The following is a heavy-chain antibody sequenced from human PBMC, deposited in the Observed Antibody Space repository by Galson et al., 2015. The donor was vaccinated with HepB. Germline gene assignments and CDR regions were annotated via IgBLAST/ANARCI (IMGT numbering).Heavy chain of an antibody. CDR2: IYTSGST. J-gene: IGHJ3*02. V-gene: IGHV4-61*02. CDR3: ARVVCTNGVCYEDDAFDI. Sequence: TLSLTCTVSGGSISSGGYYWSWIRQPAGKGLEWIGRIYTSGSTNYNPSLKSRVTMSVDTSKNQFSLKLSSVTAADTAVYYCARVVCTNGVCYEDDAFDIWGQGTMVTVSS. D-gene: IGHD2-8*01. CDR1: GGSISSGGYY.